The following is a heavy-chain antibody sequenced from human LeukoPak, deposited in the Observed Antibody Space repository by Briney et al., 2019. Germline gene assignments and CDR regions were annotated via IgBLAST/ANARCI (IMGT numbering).Heavy chain of an antibody. CDR2: INHSGST. J-gene: IGHJ4*02. V-gene: IGHV4-34*01. CDR3: AMKASMVRAPVDY. Sequence: SETLSLTCAVYGGSFSGYYWSWIRQPPGKGLEWIGEINHSGSTNYNPSLKSRVTISVDTSKNQFSLKLSSVTAADTAVYYCAMKASMVRAPVDYWGQGTLVTVSS. CDR1: GGSFSGYY. D-gene: IGHD3-10*01.